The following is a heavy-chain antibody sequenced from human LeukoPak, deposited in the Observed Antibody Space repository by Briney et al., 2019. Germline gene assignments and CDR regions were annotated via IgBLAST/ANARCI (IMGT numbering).Heavy chain of an antibody. Sequence: GGSLRLSCAASGFTFSSYSMNWVRQAPGKGLEWVSVIYSGGSTYYADSVKGRFTISRDNSKNTLYLQMNSLRAEDTAVYYCAAVAGGYWGQGTLVTVSS. CDR2: IYSGGST. CDR1: GFTFSSYS. V-gene: IGHV3-53*01. CDR3: AAVAGGY. D-gene: IGHD6-19*01. J-gene: IGHJ4*02.